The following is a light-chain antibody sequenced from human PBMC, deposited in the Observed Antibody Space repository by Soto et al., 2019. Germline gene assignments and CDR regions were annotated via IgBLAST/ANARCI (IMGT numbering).Light chain of an antibody. V-gene: IGKV1-9*01. J-gene: IGKJ4*01. Sequence: IQLNQSPSSLSASVGDRVTITCRASQGIDSYLAWYQQRPGKVPHLLIYETSILQSGVSSRFSGSGSGTDFTLTISSLQAEDFATYYCQQTRSYPSTFGGGTKVDNK. CDR3: QQTRSYPST. CDR1: QGIDSY. CDR2: ETS.